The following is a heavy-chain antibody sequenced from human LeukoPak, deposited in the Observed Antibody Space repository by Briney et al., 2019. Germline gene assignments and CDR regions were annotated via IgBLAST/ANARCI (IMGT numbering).Heavy chain of an antibody. V-gene: IGHV4-38-2*01. CDR3: ASSSWSGSYFDY. Sequence: SETLSLTCAVSGYSVSSGYYWGWIRQPPGKGLEWIGSIFYSESAYHTPSLRSRVTISLDTSKNQFSLNLRSATAADTAVYYCASSSWSGSYFDYWGQGTLVTVSS. CDR1: GYSVSSGYY. D-gene: IGHD6-13*01. CDR2: IFYSESA. J-gene: IGHJ4*02.